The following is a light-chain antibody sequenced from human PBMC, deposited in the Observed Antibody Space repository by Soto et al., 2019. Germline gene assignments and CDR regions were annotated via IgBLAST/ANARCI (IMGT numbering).Light chain of an antibody. Sequence: XSLLTRPPSASCSPGRIVTSSCAGSNSNIGSNPVHWYQQFPGTAPKVLVYSNYQRPSGVPDRFSGSKSGTSASLAISGLQSEDEAHHSCAEWDERLTDPILGGG. J-gene: IGLJ2*01. CDR1: NSNIGSNP. CDR3: AEWDERLTDPI. V-gene: IGLV1-44*01. CDR2: SNY.